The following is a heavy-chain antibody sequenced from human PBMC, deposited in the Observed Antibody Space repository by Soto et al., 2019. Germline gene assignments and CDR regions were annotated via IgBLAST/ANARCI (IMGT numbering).Heavy chain of an antibody. J-gene: IGHJ5*02. CDR3: ARQYGWFDP. CDR1: GGSISSYY. CDR2: IYYRGST. D-gene: IGHD4-17*01. V-gene: IGHV4-59*08. Sequence: QVQLQESGPGLVKPSETLSLTCTVSGGSISSYYWSWIRQPPGKGLEWIGYIYYRGSTNYNPSLKSRVTISVDTSKNQFSLKLSSVTAADTAVYYCARQYGWFDPWGQGTLVTVSS.